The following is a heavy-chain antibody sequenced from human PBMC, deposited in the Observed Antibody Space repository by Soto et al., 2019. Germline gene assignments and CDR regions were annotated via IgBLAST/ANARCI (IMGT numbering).Heavy chain of an antibody. CDR2: ISYDGSNK. Sequence: GGSLRLSCAASGFTFSSYGMHWVRQAPGKGLEWVAVISYDGSNKYYADSVKGRFTISRDNSKNTLYLQMNSLRAEDTAVYYCAKDPLRGTIFGVVINWFDPWGQGTLVTVSS. V-gene: IGHV3-30*18. CDR1: GFTFSSYG. D-gene: IGHD3-3*01. CDR3: AKDPLRGTIFGVVINWFDP. J-gene: IGHJ5*02.